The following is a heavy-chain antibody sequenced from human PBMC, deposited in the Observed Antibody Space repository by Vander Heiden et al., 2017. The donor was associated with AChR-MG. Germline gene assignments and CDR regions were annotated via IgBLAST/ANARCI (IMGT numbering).Heavy chain of an antibody. D-gene: IGHD3-22*01. CDR3: AKEGYSSGYYTSNYGMDV. CDR1: GFTFDDYA. CDR2: ISWNSGSI. Sequence: EVQLVESGGGLVQPGRSLRLSCAASGFTFDDYAMPWVRQAPGKGLEWVSGISWNSGSIGYADSVKGRFTISRDNAKNSLYLQMNSLRAEDTALYYCAKEGYSSGYYTSNYGMDVWGQGTTVTVSS. J-gene: IGHJ6*02. V-gene: IGHV3-9*01.